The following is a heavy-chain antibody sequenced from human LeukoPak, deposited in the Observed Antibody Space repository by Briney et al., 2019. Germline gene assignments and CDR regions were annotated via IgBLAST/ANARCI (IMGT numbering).Heavy chain of an antibody. D-gene: IGHD3-3*01. V-gene: IGHV3-48*04. J-gene: IGHJ6*03. CDR3: AKVFGVEYFYYMDV. CDR1: GFSFSSYS. Sequence: GGSLRLSCAASGFSFSSYSMNWVRQAPGKGLEWISYIGASSATIHYADSVQGRFTISRDNAKNSLFLQMDNLRAEDTAVYYCAKVFGVEYFYYMDVWGNGATVIFSS. CDR2: IGASSATI.